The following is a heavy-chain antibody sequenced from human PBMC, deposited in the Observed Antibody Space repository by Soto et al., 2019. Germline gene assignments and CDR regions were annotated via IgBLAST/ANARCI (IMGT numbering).Heavy chain of an antibody. CDR3: ARGYCSSTSCYTFLVDYYGSGLDY. V-gene: IGHV1-2*02. J-gene: IGHJ4*02. CDR1: GYTFTGYY. Sequence: ASVKVSCKASGYTFTGYYMHWVRQAPGQGLEWMGWINPNSGGTNYAQKFQGRVTMTRDTSISKAYMELSRLRSDDTAVYYCARGYCSSTSCYTFLVDYYGSGLDYWGQGTLVTVSS. D-gene: IGHD2-2*02. CDR2: INPNSGGT.